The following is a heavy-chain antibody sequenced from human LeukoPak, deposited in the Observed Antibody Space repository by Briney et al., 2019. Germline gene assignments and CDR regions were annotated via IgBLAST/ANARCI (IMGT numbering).Heavy chain of an antibody. D-gene: IGHD1-26*01. CDR1: GFSVTSCA. J-gene: IGHJ4*02. Sequence: GGSLRLSCAASGFSVTSCAMSCVRQAPGKGLEWVSTVSNSGYNTWYADSVKGRFTISRDISQNTLHLQMSSLRAEDTALYYCARHDGSSFIYYIDHWGQGALVTVSS. V-gene: IGHV3-23*01. CDR3: ARHDGSSFIYYIDH. CDR2: VSNSGYNT.